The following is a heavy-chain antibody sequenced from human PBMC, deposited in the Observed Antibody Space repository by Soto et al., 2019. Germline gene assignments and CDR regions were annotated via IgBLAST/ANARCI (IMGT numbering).Heavy chain of an antibody. CDR1: GYTFTSYG. CDR2: ISAYNGNT. D-gene: IGHD2-8*01. J-gene: IGHJ4*02. V-gene: IGHV1-18*04. CDR3: ARDLPRPHCIIGVCYSPHSSATDY. Sequence: ASVKVSCKASGYTFTSYGISWVRQAPGQGLEWMGWISAYNGNTNYAQKLQGRVTMTTDTSTSTAYMELRSLRSDDTAVYYCARDLPRPHCIIGVCYSPHSSATDYRGQGTLVTGSA.